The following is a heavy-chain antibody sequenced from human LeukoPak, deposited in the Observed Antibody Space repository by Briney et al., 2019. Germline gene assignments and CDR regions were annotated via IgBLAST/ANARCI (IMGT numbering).Heavy chain of an antibody. CDR1: GGSISSYY. D-gene: IGHD2-15*01. CDR3: ANADRFCSGSCHVPDAFDF. Sequence: SETLSLTCTVSGGSISSYYWSWIRQPPGKGLEWIGYIYYSGSTIYNPSLKSRVTISVDTSKNQFSLKLSSVTAADTAVYYCANADRFCSGSCHVPDAFDFWGQGTMVTVSS. J-gene: IGHJ3*01. CDR2: IYYSGST. V-gene: IGHV4-59*01.